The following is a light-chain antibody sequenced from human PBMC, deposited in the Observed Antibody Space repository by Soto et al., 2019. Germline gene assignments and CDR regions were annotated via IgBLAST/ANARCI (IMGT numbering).Light chain of an antibody. CDR1: QSISDT. Sequence: ETVMTQSPATLSVSPGGRATLSCRASQSISDTLAWYQQKPGQAPRLLIHGASTRATGFPARFSGSGSGTDFTLTIGSLQSEDIAIYYCQQYNNWPWTFGQGTKV. V-gene: IGKV3-15*01. CDR2: GAS. CDR3: QQYNNWPWT. J-gene: IGKJ1*01.